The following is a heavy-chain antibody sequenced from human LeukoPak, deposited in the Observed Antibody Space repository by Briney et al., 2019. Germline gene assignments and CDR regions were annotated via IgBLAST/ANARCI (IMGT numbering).Heavy chain of an antibody. D-gene: IGHD4-17*01. V-gene: IGHV3-11*05. CDR2: ITSSSSYT. CDR1: GLTFSDYY. CDR3: ARDLLDYGADVVDF. Sequence: GGSLRLSCAASGLTFSDYYMSWIRQAPGKGLEWVSYITSSSSYTNYADSVKGRFTISRDNAKNSLYLQMNRLRAEDTAVYYCARDLLDYGADVVDFWGQGTLVTVSS. J-gene: IGHJ4*02.